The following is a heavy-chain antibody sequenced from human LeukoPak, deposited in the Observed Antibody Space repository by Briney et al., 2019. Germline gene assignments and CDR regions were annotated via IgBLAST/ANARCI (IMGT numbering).Heavy chain of an antibody. CDR1: GYTFTVYY. CDR3: GRVVPAAERDY. Sequence: GASVKVSCKASGYTFTVYYMHWVRQAPGQGLEWMGRINPNSGGTNYAQKFQGRVTMTRDTSISTAYMELSRLRSDDTAVYYCGRVVPAAERDYRGQGTLVTVSS. CDR2: INPNSGGT. J-gene: IGHJ4*02. V-gene: IGHV1-2*06. D-gene: IGHD2-2*01.